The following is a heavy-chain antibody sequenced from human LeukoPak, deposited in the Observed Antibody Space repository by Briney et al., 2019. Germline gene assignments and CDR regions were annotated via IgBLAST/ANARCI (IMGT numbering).Heavy chain of an antibody. CDR1: GYSFTSYG. J-gene: IGHJ4*02. V-gene: IGHV1-18*01. CDR3: AREALNSGAWIY. CDR2: TSTFNSRT. D-gene: IGHD6-25*01. Sequence: ASVKVSCKASGYSFTSYGIYWVRQAPGQGLEWMGWTSTFNSRTHTARNFQGRVTMTTDTSTTTAYLEVSGPTSNDTAVYYCAREALNSGAWIYWGQGSLVIVSS.